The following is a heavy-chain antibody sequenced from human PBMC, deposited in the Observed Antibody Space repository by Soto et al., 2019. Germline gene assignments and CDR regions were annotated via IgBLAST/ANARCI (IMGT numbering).Heavy chain of an antibody. D-gene: IGHD6-19*01. CDR3: AGRSGGRFYFDY. CDR1: GFTFSSYA. CDR2: ISGSGVST. J-gene: IGHJ4*02. Sequence: GGSLRLSCAASGFTFSSYAMTWVRQAPGKGLEWVSAISGSGVSTYYADSVKGRFTISRDNSKNTLYLRMNSLRAEDTAAYYCAGRSGGRFYFDYWGQGTQVTVSS. V-gene: IGHV3-23*01.